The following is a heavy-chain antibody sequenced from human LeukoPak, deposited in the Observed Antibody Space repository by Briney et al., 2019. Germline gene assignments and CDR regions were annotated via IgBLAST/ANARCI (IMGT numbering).Heavy chain of an antibody. Sequence: GGSLRLSRAAPGFTFSSYSMNWVRQAPGKGLEWVSSISSSSSYIYYADSVKGRFTISRDNAKNSLYLQMNSLRAEDTAVYYCARDLNPYSSSWYGYWGQGTLVTVSS. CDR2: ISSSSSYI. D-gene: IGHD6-13*01. CDR3: ARDLNPYSSSWYGY. J-gene: IGHJ4*02. CDR1: GFTFSSYS. V-gene: IGHV3-21*01.